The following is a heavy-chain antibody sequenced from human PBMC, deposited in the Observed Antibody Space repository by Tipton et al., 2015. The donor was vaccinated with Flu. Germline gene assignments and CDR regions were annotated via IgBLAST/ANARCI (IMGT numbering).Heavy chain of an antibody. Sequence: TLSLTCAVYGGSFSGYFWSWIRQPPGKGLEWIGEINHSGSTHYNPSLKSRVTISVDTSKNQFSLRLSSVTAADTAIYYCARGRYCSSGTCDAFDIWGQGTMVTVSS. V-gene: IGHV4-34*01. D-gene: IGHD2-2*01. CDR1: GGSFSGYF. CDR3: ARGRYCSSGTCDAFDI. CDR2: INHSGST. J-gene: IGHJ3*02.